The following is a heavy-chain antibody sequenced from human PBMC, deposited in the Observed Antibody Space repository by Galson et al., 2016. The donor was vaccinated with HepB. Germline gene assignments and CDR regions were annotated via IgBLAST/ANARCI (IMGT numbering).Heavy chain of an antibody. J-gene: IGHJ6*02. CDR3: ARVFWPPHRDRYYYGMDV. CDR1: GSNFIIYW. CDR2: IHPGDSAT. Sequence: QSGAEVKQPGESLKISCKTSGSNFIIYWIAWVRQMPGTGPEWTGIIHPGDSATRSSTSFQGPVTISAAKSIRTAYLQWSSLKASDTAMFYCARVFWPPHRDRYYYGMDVWGQGTTVTVSS. D-gene: IGHD3-3*01. V-gene: IGHV5-51*01.